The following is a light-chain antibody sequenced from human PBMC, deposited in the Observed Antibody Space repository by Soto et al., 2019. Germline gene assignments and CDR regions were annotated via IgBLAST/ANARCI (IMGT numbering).Light chain of an antibody. J-gene: IGKJ2*01. CDR2: GAS. V-gene: IGKV3-15*01. CDR1: QSVSRN. CDR3: QQYDNWPPYT. Sequence: EIVMTQSPATLSVSPGETVTLSCRASQSVSRNLAWYQRKPGQAPRLLIYGASTAVTGIPARFSGSGSGTEFTLTISTLQSEDFAVYFCQQYDNWPPYTFGQGTKLEIK.